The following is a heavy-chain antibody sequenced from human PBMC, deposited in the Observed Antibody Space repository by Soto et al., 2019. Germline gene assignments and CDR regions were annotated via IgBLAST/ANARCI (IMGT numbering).Heavy chain of an antibody. CDR3: ASGGNLFDP. J-gene: IGHJ5*02. D-gene: IGHD3-16*01. CDR1: GGSISNYY. V-gene: IGHV4-59*01. CDR2: MYYNGNI. Sequence: ETLSLTCNVSGGSISNYYWTWVRQSPEKGLEWIGYMYYNGNINYNPSLKSRVTISIDTSKNQFSLTLKSVTAADTAVYYCASGGNLFDPWGQGVLVTVSS.